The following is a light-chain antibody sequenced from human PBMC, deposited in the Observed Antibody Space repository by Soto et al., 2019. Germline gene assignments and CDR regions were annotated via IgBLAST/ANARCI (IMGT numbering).Light chain of an antibody. Sequence: QSVLTQPPSVSGAPGQRVTISCTGDSSNIGAGYDVHWYQQLPGTAPKLLIYVNINRPSGVPDRFSASRSDSSASLAITGLQAEDEADYYCQSYDSSLRVLFGGRTKLTVL. CDR2: VNI. CDR3: QSYDSSLRVL. V-gene: IGLV1-40*01. CDR1: SSNIGAGYD. J-gene: IGLJ2*01.